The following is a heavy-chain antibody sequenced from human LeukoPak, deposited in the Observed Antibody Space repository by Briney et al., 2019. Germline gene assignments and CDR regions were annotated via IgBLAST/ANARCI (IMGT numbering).Heavy chain of an antibody. CDR3: ARGTYSSGWGAFDV. D-gene: IGHD6-19*01. Sequence: GGSLRLSCAASGFTFSSYWMSWVRQAPGKGLEGVAKIKQDGSEKYYVDSVKGRLTISRDNAKNSLYLQMNSLRVEDTAVYYCARGTYSSGWGAFDVWGQGTMVTVSS. V-gene: IGHV3-7*04. J-gene: IGHJ3*01. CDR2: IKQDGSEK. CDR1: GFTFSSYW.